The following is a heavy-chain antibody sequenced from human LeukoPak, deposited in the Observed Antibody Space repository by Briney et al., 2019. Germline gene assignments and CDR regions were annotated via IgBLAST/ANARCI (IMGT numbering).Heavy chain of an antibody. V-gene: IGHV4-38-2*02. D-gene: IGHD3-10*01. Sequence: PSETLSLTCTVSGYSISSGYYWGWIRQPPGKGLEWIGSIYHSGSTYYNPSLKSRVTISVDTSKNQFSLKLSSVTAADTAVYYCARVKDYSDAFDIWGQGTMVTVSS. CDR2: IYHSGST. CDR1: GYSISSGYY. J-gene: IGHJ3*02. CDR3: ARVKDYSDAFDI.